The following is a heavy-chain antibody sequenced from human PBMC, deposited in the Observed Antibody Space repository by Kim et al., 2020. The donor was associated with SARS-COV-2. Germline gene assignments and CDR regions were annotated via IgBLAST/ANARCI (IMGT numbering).Heavy chain of an antibody. CDR2: ISGSGGST. Sequence: GGSLRLSCAASGFTFSSYAMSWVRQAPGKGLEWVSAISGSGGSTYYADSVKGRFTISRDNSKNTLYLQMNSLRAEDTAVYYCAKDAYYYDSSGYYAPFDYWGQGTLVTVSS. V-gene: IGHV3-23*01. J-gene: IGHJ4*02. D-gene: IGHD3-22*01. CDR1: GFTFSSYA. CDR3: AKDAYYYDSSGYYAPFDY.